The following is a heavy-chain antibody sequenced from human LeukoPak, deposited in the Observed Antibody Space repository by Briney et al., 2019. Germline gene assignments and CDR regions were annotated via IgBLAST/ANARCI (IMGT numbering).Heavy chain of an antibody. CDR2: ISISSSYI. Sequence: GGSLRLSCAASGFTFSSYSMNWVRQAPGKGLELFSSISISSSYIYYADSVKGRFTISRDNAKNSLYLQMNSLRAEDTAVYYCARGIASRIVVVPAAIDYWGQGTLVTVSS. D-gene: IGHD2-2*01. V-gene: IGHV3-21*01. CDR1: GFTFSSYS. J-gene: IGHJ4*02. CDR3: ARGIASRIVVVPAAIDY.